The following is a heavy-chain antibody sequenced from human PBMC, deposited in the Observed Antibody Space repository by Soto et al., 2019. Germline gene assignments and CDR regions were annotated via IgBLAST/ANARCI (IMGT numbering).Heavy chain of an antibody. J-gene: IGHJ4*02. D-gene: IGHD2-15*01. V-gene: IGHV4-34*01. CDR3: ARSINLSYCSGGSCYSATHDY. CDR2: INHSGST. Sequence: SETLSLTCAVYGGSFSGYYWSWIRQPPGKGLEWIGEINHSGSTNYNPSLKSRVTISVDTSKNQFSLKLSSVTAADTAVYYCARSINLSYCSGGSCYSATHDYWGQGTLVTVSS. CDR1: GGSFSGYY.